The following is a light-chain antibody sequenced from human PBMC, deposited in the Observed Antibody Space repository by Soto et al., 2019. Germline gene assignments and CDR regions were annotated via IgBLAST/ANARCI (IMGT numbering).Light chain of an antibody. CDR3: QVWDSSSDQYV. J-gene: IGLJ1*01. Sequence: QSVLTQPPSASGTPGQRVTISCSGSSSNIGSNTVNWYQQLPGTAPKLLIYTNNKRPSGIPERFSGSNSGNTATLTISRVEAGDEADYYCQVWDSSSDQYVFGTGTKVTVL. CDR1: SSNIGSNT. CDR2: TNN. V-gene: IGLV1-44*01.